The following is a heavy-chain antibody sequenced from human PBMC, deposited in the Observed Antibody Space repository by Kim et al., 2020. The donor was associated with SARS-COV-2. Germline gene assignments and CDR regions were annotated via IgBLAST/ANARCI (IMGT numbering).Heavy chain of an antibody. V-gene: IGHV3-23*01. CDR2: VRGGET. Sequence: GGSLRLSCAASGFTFSSYFLTWVRQAPGKGPEWVSGVRGGETYYADSVRGRFTVSTDISKNTLYLHMNSLRAEDTAVYYCVKDETLSGINFCQNCGQGT. J-gene: IGHJ4*02. CDR1: GFTFSSYF. D-gene: IGHD3-10*01. CDR3: VKDETLSGINFCQN.